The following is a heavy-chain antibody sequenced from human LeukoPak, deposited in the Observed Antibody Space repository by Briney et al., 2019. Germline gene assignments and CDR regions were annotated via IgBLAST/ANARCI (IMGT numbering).Heavy chain of an antibody. Sequence: PGGSLRLSCAASGFTFSTFWMSWVRQAPGKGLEWVANINQGGGEKYYVDSMKGRFSISRDNAKNSLYLQMNSLRAEDTAVYYCAREYSGSYLWAQGTLVTVSS. V-gene: IGHV3-7*05. J-gene: IGHJ4*02. CDR2: INQGGGEK. CDR3: AREYSGSYL. D-gene: IGHD1-26*01. CDR1: GFTFSTFW.